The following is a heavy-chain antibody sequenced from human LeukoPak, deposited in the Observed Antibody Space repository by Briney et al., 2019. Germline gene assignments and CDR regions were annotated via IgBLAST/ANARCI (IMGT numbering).Heavy chain of an antibody. D-gene: IGHD1-26*01. Sequence: RSGGSQRLSCATSGFSFSDYYMSWIRQAPGKGLEWISYITGGGRNIYYADSVKGRFTISRDNAKNSLYLQMNSLRAEDTAVYYCARYRVGIVEFWGQGTLVTVSS. J-gene: IGHJ4*02. V-gene: IGHV3-11*04. CDR3: ARYRVGIVEF. CDR1: GFSFSDYY. CDR2: ITGGGRNI.